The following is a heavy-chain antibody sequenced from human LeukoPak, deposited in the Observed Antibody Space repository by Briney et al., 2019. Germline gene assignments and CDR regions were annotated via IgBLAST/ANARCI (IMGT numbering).Heavy chain of an antibody. J-gene: IGHJ4*02. CDR2: INTNTGNP. Sequence: ASVKVSCKASGYTFTGYYMHWVRQAPGQGLEWMGWINTNTGNPTYAQGFTGRFVFSLDTSVSTAYLQISSLKAEDTAVYYCARDQTYDSSGYYAPHFDYWGQGTLVTVSS. D-gene: IGHD3-22*01. V-gene: IGHV7-4-1*02. CDR1: GYTFTGYY. CDR3: ARDQTYDSSGYYAPHFDY.